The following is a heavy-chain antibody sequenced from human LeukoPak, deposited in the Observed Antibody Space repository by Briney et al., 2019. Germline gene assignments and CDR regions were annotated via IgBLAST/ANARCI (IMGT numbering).Heavy chain of an antibody. CDR3: ARMGAWPLQAFDI. CDR2: IYYSGST. CDR1: GGSISSGGYY. D-gene: IGHD3-16*01. V-gene: IGHV4-31*03. J-gene: IGHJ3*02. Sequence: SQTLFLTCTVSGGSISSGGYYWSWIRQHPGKGLEWIGYIYYSGSTYYNPSLKSRVTISVDTSKNQFSLKLSSVTAADTAVYYCARMGAWPLQAFDIWGQGTMVTVSS.